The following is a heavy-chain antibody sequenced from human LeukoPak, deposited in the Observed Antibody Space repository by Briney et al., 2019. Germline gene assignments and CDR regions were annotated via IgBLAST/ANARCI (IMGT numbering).Heavy chain of an antibody. CDR3: ARVWAPYYGSGRYGDYMDV. D-gene: IGHD3-10*01. CDR2: IYISGST. Sequence: PSETLSLTCTVSGGSLSSYYWSWIRQPAGKGLEWIGRIYISGSTSYNPSLKSRVTMSVDTFKNQFSLKLSSVTAADTAVHCCARVWAPYYGSGRYGDYMDVWGKGTTVTISS. J-gene: IGHJ6*03. CDR1: GGSLSSYY. V-gene: IGHV4-4*07.